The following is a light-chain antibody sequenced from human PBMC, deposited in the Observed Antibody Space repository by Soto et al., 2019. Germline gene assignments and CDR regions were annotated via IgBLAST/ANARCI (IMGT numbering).Light chain of an antibody. V-gene: IGKV3D-15*01. CDR2: GAS. Sequence: EVVMRQSPATLSVSPGEGATLSFRASQGIGDTLAWYRHKPGQTPRLLIYGASSRATGIPARFSGSGSGTDFTLTISSLQSEDFAIYYCQQYDSYRTFGQGTKVDI. CDR3: QQYDSYRT. CDR1: QGIGDT. J-gene: IGKJ1*01.